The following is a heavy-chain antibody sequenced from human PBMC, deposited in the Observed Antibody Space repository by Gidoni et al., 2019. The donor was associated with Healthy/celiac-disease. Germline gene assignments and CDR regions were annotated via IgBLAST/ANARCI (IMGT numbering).Heavy chain of an antibody. J-gene: IGHJ4*02. Sequence: EVQLLASGGGLVQPGGSLRLSCAASGFTFSSSAMSWVRQAPGKGLEWVSAISGSGGSTYYADAVKGRFTISRDNSKNTLYLQMNSLRAEDTAVYYCAKDVVVRGVITSQFDYWGQGTLVTVSS. D-gene: IGHD3-10*01. V-gene: IGHV3-23*01. CDR2: ISGSGGST. CDR3: AKDVVVRGVITSQFDY. CDR1: GFTFSSSA.